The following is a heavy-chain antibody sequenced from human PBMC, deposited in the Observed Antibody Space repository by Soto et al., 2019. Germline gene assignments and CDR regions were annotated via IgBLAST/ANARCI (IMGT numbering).Heavy chain of an antibody. CDR3: ASSNYGDYPFDH. CDR2: IFYSGST. D-gene: IGHD4-17*01. CDR1: GDSITTANYY. V-gene: IGHV4-30-4*08. Sequence: SETLSLTCTVSGDSITTANYYWSWIRQHPGKGLEWIGYIFYSGSTYYSPSLKSRVTISIDTSKNQFSLKLSSVTAADTAVYYCASSNYGDYPFDHWGQGTLVTVSS. J-gene: IGHJ4*02.